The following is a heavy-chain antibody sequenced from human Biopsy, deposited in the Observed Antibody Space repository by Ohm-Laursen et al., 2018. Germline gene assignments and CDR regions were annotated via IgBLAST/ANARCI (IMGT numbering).Heavy chain of an antibody. D-gene: IGHD2-15*01. CDR1: GKTFSDYQ. CDR2: INQAGTT. Sequence: SETLSLTCAVFGKTFSDYQWSWIRQPPGKGLEWIGQINQAGTTNYNPSLKSRVSISVDACKYEFSLRLTSVTAADTAVYLCGNEVHGRDYWGLGAQVTVSS. CDR3: GNEVHGRDY. V-gene: IGHV4-34*08. J-gene: IGHJ4*02.